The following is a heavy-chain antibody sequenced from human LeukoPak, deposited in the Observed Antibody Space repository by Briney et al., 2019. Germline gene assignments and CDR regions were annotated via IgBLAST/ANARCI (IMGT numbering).Heavy chain of an antibody. CDR1: GFTFSSYT. D-gene: IGHD3-22*01. J-gene: IGHJ4*02. CDR3: ARDPRSGYRYYFDY. V-gene: IGHV3-33*08. CDR2: IWYDGSNK. Sequence: PGGSLRLSCAAPGFTFSSYTMHWVRQAPGKGLEWVAVIWYDGSNKYYADSVKGRFTISRDNSKNTLYLQMNSLRAEDTAVYYCARDPRSGYRYYFDYWGQGTLVTVSS.